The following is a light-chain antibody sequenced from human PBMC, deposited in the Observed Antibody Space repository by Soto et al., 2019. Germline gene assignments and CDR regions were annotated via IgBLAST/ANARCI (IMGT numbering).Light chain of an antibody. Sequence: EIVLTQSPATLSVSPGERATLSCRASQSVSSDLAWYHQKPGQAPRLLIYGASTRATGIPARFSGRGFGTEFTHTGNTPQSEDFEVYYCQQYKNWPRKFGQGTKVDIK. CDR2: GAS. CDR3: QQYKNWPRK. V-gene: IGKV3-15*01. CDR1: QSVSSD. J-gene: IGKJ1*01.